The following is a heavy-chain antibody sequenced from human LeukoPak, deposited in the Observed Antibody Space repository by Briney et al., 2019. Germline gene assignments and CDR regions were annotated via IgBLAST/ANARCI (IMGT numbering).Heavy chain of an antibody. CDR1: GGSISSSSYH. D-gene: IGHD3-10*01. CDR3: ARQKRTMVRGNGGRLGLYYFDY. J-gene: IGHJ4*02. CDR2: IYYSGST. V-gene: IGHV4-39*01. Sequence: SETLSLTCTVSGGSISSSSYHWGWIRQPPGKGLEWIGSIYYSGSTYYNPSLKSRVTISVDTSKNQFSLKLSSVTAADTAVYYCARQKRTMVRGNGGRLGLYYFDYWGQGTLVTVSS.